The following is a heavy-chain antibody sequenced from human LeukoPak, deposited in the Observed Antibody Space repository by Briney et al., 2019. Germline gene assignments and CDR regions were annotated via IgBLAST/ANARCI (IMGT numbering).Heavy chain of an antibody. D-gene: IGHD4-17*01. V-gene: IGHV1-18*01. CDR1: GYSFTSYG. J-gene: IGHJ4*02. Sequence: ASVKVSCKASGYSFTSYGLSWVRQAPGQGLEWMGWISTYSDKTNYAQKLQGRVTMTTDTSTSTAYMELRSLRSDDTAVYYCARDLDYGDYTSNESFDYWGQETLVTVSS. CDR3: ARDLDYGDYTSNESFDY. CDR2: ISTYSDKT.